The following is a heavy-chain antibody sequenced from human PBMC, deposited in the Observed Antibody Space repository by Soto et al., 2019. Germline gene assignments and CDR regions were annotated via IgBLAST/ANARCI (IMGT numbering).Heavy chain of an antibody. CDR1: GGTFSSYT. CDR3: ARDPNYGTNWYFDL. Sequence: QVQLVQSGAEVKKPGSSVKVSCKASGGTFSSYTISWVRQAPGQGLEWMGRIIPILGIANYAQKFQGRVTITADKSTSTAYMELSSLRSEDTAVYYCARDPNYGTNWYFDLWGRGTLVTVSS. CDR2: IIPILGIA. D-gene: IGHD4-17*01. J-gene: IGHJ2*01. V-gene: IGHV1-69*08.